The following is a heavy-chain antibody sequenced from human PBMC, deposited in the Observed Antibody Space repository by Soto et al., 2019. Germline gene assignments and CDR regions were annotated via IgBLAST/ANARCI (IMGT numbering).Heavy chain of an antibody. Sequence: PSETLPLTCIASGGSITGYYWSWIRQPPGKGLEWIGYIYYSGSTNYNPSLKSRVTISRDTSKNQFSLKLSSVTAADTGIYFCARGKVMATTPYLFWGQGTLVTVSS. CDR3: ARGKVMATTPYLF. J-gene: IGHJ4*01. CDR1: GGSITGYY. D-gene: IGHD2-21*01. CDR2: IYYSGST. V-gene: IGHV4-59*01.